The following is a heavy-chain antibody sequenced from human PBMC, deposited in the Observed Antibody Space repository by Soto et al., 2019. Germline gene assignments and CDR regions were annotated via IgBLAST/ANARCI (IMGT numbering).Heavy chain of an antibody. V-gene: IGHV3-11*06. Sequence: GGSLRLSCAASGFIFSDYYMSWIRQAPGKGLEWVSYISGSGSYTNYADSVKGRFTISRDNAKNSLYLQIYSLRAEDTAVYYCAMAQITAQYYFDYWGQG. CDR1: GFIFSDYY. CDR3: AMAQITAQYYFDY. J-gene: IGHJ4*02. D-gene: IGHD6-6*01. CDR2: ISGSGSYT.